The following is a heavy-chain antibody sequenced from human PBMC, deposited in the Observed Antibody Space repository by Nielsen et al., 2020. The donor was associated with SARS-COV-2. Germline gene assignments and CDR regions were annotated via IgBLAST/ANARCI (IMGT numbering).Heavy chain of an antibody. V-gene: IGHV3-7*03. CDR3: ARDRARYYFDY. CDR2: IKQDGSEK. J-gene: IGHJ4*02. D-gene: IGHD4/OR15-4a*01. Sequence: GGFLRLSCAASGFTFSSYWMSWVRQAPGKGLEWVANIKQDGSEKYYVDSVKGRFTISRDNAKNSLYLQMNSLRAEDTAVYYCARDRARYYFDYWGQGTLVTVSS. CDR1: GFTFSSYW.